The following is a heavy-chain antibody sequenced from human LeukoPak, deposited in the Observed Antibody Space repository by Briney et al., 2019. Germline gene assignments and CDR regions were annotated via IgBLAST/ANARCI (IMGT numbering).Heavy chain of an antibody. CDR1: GYTFTGYY. V-gene: IGHV1-2*02. CDR2: INPNSGGT. J-gene: IGHJ4*02. Sequence: GASVKVSCKASGYTFTGYYMHWVRQAPGQGLEWMGWINPNSGGTNYAQKFQGRVTMTRDTSISTAYMELSRLRSDDTAVYYCARSGYCSGGSCLEFDYWGQGTLVTVSS. CDR3: ARSGYCSGGSCLEFDY. D-gene: IGHD2-15*01.